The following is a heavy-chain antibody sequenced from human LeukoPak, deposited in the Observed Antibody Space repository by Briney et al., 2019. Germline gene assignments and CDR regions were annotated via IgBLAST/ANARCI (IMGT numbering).Heavy chain of an antibody. CDR2: MNNDGNLKTDGRDT. D-gene: IGHD7-27*01. J-gene: IGHJ2*01. Sequence: GGSLRLSCAASGFTLSNYWMIHWVRQVPGKGLQWVSRMNNDGNLKTDGRDTGYADSVKGRFTISTDNAKNTLYLQMNSLRAEDTAVYYCARDGDTDTHDWYFDLWGRGTQVTVSS. CDR3: ARDGDTDTHDWYFDL. V-gene: IGHV3-74*01. CDR1: GFTLSNYW.